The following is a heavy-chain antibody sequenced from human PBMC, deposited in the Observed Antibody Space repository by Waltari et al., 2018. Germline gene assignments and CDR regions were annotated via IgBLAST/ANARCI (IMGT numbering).Heavy chain of an antibody. J-gene: IGHJ6*03. CDR2: INDSGRT. V-gene: IGHV4-34*02. CDR3: ARVFGYYYYYMDV. CDR1: GGSLSGYH. Sequence: QVQLQQWGAGLLKPSETLSFTCDVSGGSLSGYHWTWIRQPPGKGREWIGEINDSGRTTYNPSLESRVTVSIDTANNQFSLRVRSVTAADTAVYYCARVFGYYYYYMDVWGKGTTVTISS. D-gene: IGHD3-3*01.